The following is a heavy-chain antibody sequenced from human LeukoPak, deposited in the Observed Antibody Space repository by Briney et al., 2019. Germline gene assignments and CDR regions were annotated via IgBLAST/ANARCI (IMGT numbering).Heavy chain of an antibody. CDR1: GGSFSGYY. D-gene: IGHD6-13*01. J-gene: IGHJ4*02. V-gene: IGHV4-34*01. Sequence: SETLSLTCAVYGGSFSGYYWSWIRQPPGKGLEWIGEINHSGSTKYNPSLKSRVTISVDTSRNQFSLKLSSVTAADTAVYYCARFEAAAGTFNFDYWGQGTLVTVSS. CDR3: ARFEAAAGTFNFDY. CDR2: INHSGST.